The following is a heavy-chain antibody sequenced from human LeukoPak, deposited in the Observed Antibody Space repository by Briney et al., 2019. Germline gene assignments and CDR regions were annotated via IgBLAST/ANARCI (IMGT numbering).Heavy chain of an antibody. Sequence: ASVTVSCKASGYTFTSYGISWVRQAPGQGLEWMGWISAYNGNTNYAQKLQGRVTTTTDTSTSTAYMELRSLRSDDTAVYYCARVLGSTSYYGMDVWGQGTTVTVSS. CDR1: GYTFTSYG. V-gene: IGHV1-18*01. J-gene: IGHJ6*02. CDR2: ISAYNGNT. CDR3: ARVLGSTSYYGMDV. D-gene: IGHD2-2*01.